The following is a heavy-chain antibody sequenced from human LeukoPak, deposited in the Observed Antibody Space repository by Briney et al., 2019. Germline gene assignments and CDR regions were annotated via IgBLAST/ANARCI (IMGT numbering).Heavy chain of an antibody. J-gene: IGHJ4*02. CDR2: IYPGDSDT. D-gene: IGHD2-2*01. CDR1: GYSFTSYW. V-gene: IGHV5-51*01. CDR3: ARQDGYCSSTSCFPFDY. Sequence: GESLKISCKGSGYSFTSYWIGWVRQMPGKGPEWMGIIYPGDSDTRYSPSFQGQVTISADKSISTAYLQWSSLKASDTAMYYCARQDGYCSSTSCFPFDYWGQGTLVTVSS.